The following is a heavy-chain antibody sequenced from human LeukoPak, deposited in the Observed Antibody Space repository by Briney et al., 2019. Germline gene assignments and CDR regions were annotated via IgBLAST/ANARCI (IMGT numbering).Heavy chain of an antibody. J-gene: IGHJ4*02. V-gene: IGHV3-23*03. D-gene: IGHD1-14*01. CDR2: IDGGST. CDR3: ATQQGGNPAY. CDR1: GFTLSKYA. Sequence: GGSLRLSCVASGFTLSKYAMSWVRQAPGKGLEWVSVIDGGSTYYADSVKGRFTISRDNAKNMLYLQVNSLRAEDTAVYHCATQQGGNPAYWGQGTLVTVSS.